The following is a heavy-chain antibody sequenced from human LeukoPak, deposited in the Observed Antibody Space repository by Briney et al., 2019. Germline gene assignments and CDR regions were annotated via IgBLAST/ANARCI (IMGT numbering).Heavy chain of an antibody. CDR2: ISSSSSYI. D-gene: IGHD6-6*01. CDR1: GFTFSSYS. CDR3: ARPEYSSSSHFDY. Sequence: PGGALRLSCAASGFTFSSYSMNWVRQAPGKGLEWVSSISSSSSYIYYADSVKGRFTISRDNAKNSLYLKMNSLRAEDTAVYYCARPEYSSSSHFDYWGQGTLVTVSS. V-gene: IGHV3-21*01. J-gene: IGHJ4*02.